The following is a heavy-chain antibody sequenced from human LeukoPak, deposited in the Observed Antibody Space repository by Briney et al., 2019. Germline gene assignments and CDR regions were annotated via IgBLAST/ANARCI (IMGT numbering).Heavy chain of an antibody. V-gene: IGHV3-21*01. CDR3: ARDESLRYYYDSSGSTYAFDI. Sequence: GRSLRLSCAASGFTFSSYSMNWVRQAPGKGLEWVSSISSSSSYIYYADSVKGRFTISRDNAKNSLYLQMNSLRAEDTAVYYCARDESLRYYYDSSGSTYAFDIWGQGTMVTVSS. J-gene: IGHJ3*02. D-gene: IGHD3-22*01. CDR1: GFTFSSYS. CDR2: ISSSSSYI.